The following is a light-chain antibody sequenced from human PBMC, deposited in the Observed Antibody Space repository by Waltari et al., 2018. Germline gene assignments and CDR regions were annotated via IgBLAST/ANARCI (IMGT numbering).Light chain of an antibody. CDR2: LGS. Sequence: DIVMTQSTLSLPVTPGEPASISCRSSQSLLHSNRYNYFDWYLQKPGQSPQLLIYLGSNRASGVPDRFSGSGSGTDFTLKISRVEAEDVGVYYCMQALQTPPTFGQGTKLEIK. J-gene: IGKJ2*01. CDR1: QSLLHSNRYNY. V-gene: IGKV2-28*01. CDR3: MQALQTPPT.